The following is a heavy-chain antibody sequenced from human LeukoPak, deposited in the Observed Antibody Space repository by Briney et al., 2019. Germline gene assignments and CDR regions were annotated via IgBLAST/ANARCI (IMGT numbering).Heavy chain of an antibody. CDR2: IYYSGST. D-gene: IGHD2-2*01. CDR3: ASYCSSTSCLFAHAFDI. J-gene: IGHJ3*02. Sequence: SETLSLTCTGSGGSISSSSYYWGWIRQPPGKGLEWIGTIYYSGSTYYNPSLKSRVTISVDTSKNQFSLKLSSVTAADTAVYYCASYCSSTSCLFAHAFDIWGQGTMVTVSS. V-gene: IGHV4-39*07. CDR1: GGSISSSSYY.